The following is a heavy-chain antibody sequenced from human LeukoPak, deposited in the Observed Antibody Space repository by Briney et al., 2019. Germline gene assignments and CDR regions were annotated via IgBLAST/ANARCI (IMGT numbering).Heavy chain of an antibody. V-gene: IGHV3-23*01. J-gene: IGHJ4*02. CDR1: GFTFSSYA. Sequence: GGSLRLSCAASGFTFSSYAMSWVRQAPGKGLEWVSAISDSGGTTWYADSLKGRFAISRDNSKDTLFLQMNSLRAEDTARYYCAKDYYDDSGSRYDFWGQGTLVTVSS. CDR2: ISDSGGTT. D-gene: IGHD3-22*01. CDR3: AKDYYDDSGSRYDF.